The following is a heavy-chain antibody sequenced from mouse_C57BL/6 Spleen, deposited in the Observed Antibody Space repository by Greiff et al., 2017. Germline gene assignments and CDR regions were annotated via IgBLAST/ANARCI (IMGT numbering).Heavy chain of an antibody. D-gene: IGHD1-1*01. J-gene: IGHJ2*01. Sequence: VQLHQPGAELVKPGASVKLSCKASGYTFTSYWMHWVKQRPGQGLEWIGMIHPNSGSTNYNEKFKSKATLTVDKSSSTAYMQLSSLTSEDSAVYYCARPGLITTVVAKGYWGQGTTLTVSS. CDR1: GYTFTSYW. CDR3: ARPGLITTVVAKGY. CDR2: IHPNSGST. V-gene: IGHV1-64*01.